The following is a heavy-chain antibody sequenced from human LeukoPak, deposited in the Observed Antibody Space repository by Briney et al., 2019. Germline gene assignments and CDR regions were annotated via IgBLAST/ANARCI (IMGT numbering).Heavy chain of an antibody. Sequence: GGSLRISCAASGFTFSSYGMHWVRQAPGKGLEWVAFIRYDGSNKYYADSVKGRFTISRDNSKNTLYLQMNSLRAEDTAVYYCAKDEDSSGYLIGYWGQGTLVTVSS. CDR1: GFTFSSYG. J-gene: IGHJ4*02. CDR2: IRYDGSNK. CDR3: AKDEDSSGYLIGY. V-gene: IGHV3-30*02. D-gene: IGHD3-22*01.